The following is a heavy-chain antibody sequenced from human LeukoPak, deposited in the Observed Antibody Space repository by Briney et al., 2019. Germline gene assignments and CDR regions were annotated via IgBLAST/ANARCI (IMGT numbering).Heavy chain of an antibody. CDR3: ARHEYGSGTSRNPIDY. V-gene: IGHV1-46*01. CDR1: GYTFTSYY. D-gene: IGHD3-10*01. CDR2: INPSGGST. J-gene: IGHJ4*02. Sequence: GASVKVSCKASGYTFTSYYVHWVRQAPGQGLEWMGIINPSGGSTSYAQKFQGRVTMTRDTSTSTVYMELSSLRSEDTAVYYCARHEYGSGTSRNPIDYWGQGTLVTVSS.